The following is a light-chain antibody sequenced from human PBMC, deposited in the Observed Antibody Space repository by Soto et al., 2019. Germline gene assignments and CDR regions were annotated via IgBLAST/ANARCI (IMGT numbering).Light chain of an antibody. Sequence: DIQMTQSPSTLSASVGDRVTITCRASQSLNSLLAWYQQKPGRAPKLLIYDASTLESGVPSRFSGSGSGTDFILTISSLQPEDFATYYCQQSYSTPRTFGQGTKVDIK. CDR2: DAS. CDR3: QQSYSTPRT. V-gene: IGKV1-39*01. CDR1: QSLNSL. J-gene: IGKJ1*01.